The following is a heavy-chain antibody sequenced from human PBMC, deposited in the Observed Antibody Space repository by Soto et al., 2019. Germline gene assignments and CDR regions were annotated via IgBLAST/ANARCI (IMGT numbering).Heavy chain of an antibody. CDR3: ARRHAVVPAAPSYYYGMDV. CDR2: IYHSGST. Sequence: PSETLSLTCAVSGGSISSSNWWSWVRQPPGKGLEWIGEIYHSGSTNYNPSLKSRVTISVDKSKNQFSLKLSSVTASDTAMYYCARRHAVVPAAPSYYYGMDVWGQGTTVTVSS. J-gene: IGHJ6*02. CDR1: GGSISSSNW. V-gene: IGHV4-4*02. D-gene: IGHD2-2*01.